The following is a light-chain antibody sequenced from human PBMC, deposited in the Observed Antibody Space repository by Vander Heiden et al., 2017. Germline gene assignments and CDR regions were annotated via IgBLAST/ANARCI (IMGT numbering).Light chain of an antibody. CDR1: QSLGYSDGNTY. CDR2: KVS. V-gene: IGKV2D-30*01. J-gene: IGKJ1*01. Sequence: DVVMTQLQLSLPVTHGPPASISCRSSQSLGYSDGNTYLNWFQHRPGQGPMHLIYKVSNWDSGVPDRFSGSGSGTDFTLKISSVEAEDVGVYYCMQGTHWPPKGTFGQGTKVEIK. CDR3: MQGTHWPPKGT.